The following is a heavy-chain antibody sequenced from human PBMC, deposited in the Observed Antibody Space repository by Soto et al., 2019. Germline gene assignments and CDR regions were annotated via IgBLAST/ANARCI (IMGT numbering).Heavy chain of an antibody. CDR1: GYSFTSYW. Sequence: GESLKISCKGSGYSFTSYWIAWVRQMPGKGLECMGIIYPADSNVKNSPSFQGQVTISADKSISTAYLQWSSLKASDTALYYCARLSDIYQYVSLFDFWGQGTLVTVSS. V-gene: IGHV5-51*01. CDR2: IYPADSNV. CDR3: ARLSDIYQYVSLFDF. J-gene: IGHJ4*02. D-gene: IGHD3-16*01.